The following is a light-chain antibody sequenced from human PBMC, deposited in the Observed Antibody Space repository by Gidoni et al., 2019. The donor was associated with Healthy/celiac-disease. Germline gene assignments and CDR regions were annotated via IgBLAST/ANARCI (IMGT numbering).Light chain of an antibody. CDR1: QSVSSN. J-gene: IGKJ2*03. CDR3: QQYNNWPPYS. CDR2: GAS. Sequence: EIVMTPSPATLSVSPAERATLSCRASQSVSSNLAWYQQKPGQAPRLLIYGASTRATGIPARFSGCGSGTEFTLTISSLQSEDFAVYYCQQYNNWPPYSFGQGTKLEIK. V-gene: IGKV3-15*01.